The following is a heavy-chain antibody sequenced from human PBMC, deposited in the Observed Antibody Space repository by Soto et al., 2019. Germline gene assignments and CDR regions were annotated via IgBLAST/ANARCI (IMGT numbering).Heavy chain of an antibody. Sequence: ASVKVSCKASGYTFTNYYIHWVRQAPGQGLEWMGIINASGGSTKYAHKFQDRVTMTRDTSNSQFSLRLSSVTAADTAVYYCARLGAYYQSLDPWGPGTLVTVSS. J-gene: IGHJ5*02. CDR1: GYTFTNYY. CDR3: ARLGAYYQSLDP. V-gene: IGHV1-46*01. D-gene: IGHD2-21*01. CDR2: INASGGST.